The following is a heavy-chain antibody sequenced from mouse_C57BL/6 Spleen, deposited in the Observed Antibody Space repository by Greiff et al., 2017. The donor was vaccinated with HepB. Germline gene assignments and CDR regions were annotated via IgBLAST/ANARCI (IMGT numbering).Heavy chain of an antibody. D-gene: IGHD1-1*01. CDR1: GFTFSDYG. J-gene: IGHJ4*01. CDR3: ARGGNYYGSRDAMDY. CDR2: ISSGSSTI. V-gene: IGHV5-17*01. Sequence: EVKLVESGGGLVKPGGSLKLSCAASGFTFSDYGMHWVRQAPEKGLEWVAYISSGSSTIYYADTVKGRFTISRDNAKNTLFLQMTSLRSEDTAMYYCARGGNYYGSRDAMDYWGQGTSVTVSS.